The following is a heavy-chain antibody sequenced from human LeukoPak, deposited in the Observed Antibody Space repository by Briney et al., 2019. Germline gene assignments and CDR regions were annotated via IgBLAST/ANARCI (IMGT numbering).Heavy chain of an antibody. J-gene: IGHJ3*02. CDR2: IDYSGSS. V-gene: IGHV4-59*13. Sequence: SETLSLTCSVSGGSIRSYSWTWIRQPPGKGLEWIGFIDYSGSSNYNPSLKNRVTISADPSTNHFSLNLTSVTAADTAVYFCARDHPVADWAPDIWGRGTMVTVSS. D-gene: IGHD3-9*01. CDR3: ARDHPVADWAPDI. CDR1: GGSIRSYS.